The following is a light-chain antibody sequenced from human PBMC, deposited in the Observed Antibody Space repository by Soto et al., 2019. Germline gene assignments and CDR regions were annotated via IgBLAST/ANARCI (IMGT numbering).Light chain of an antibody. J-gene: IGKJ1*01. V-gene: IGKV3-20*01. CDR2: GAS. Sequence: EIVLTQSPGTLSLSPGERATFSCRASQSVSSSYIAWYQQKRGHAPRRLIYGASIRATGIPDRFSGSGSGTDFTLTISRLEPEDFALYYCQQYDTSPLTFGQGTKVDIK. CDR3: QQYDTSPLT. CDR1: QSVSSSY.